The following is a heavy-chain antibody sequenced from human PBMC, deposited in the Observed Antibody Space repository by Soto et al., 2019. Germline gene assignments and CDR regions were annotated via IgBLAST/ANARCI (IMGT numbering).Heavy chain of an antibody. D-gene: IGHD3-3*01. V-gene: IGHV4-34*01. Sequence: SETLSLTCAVYGGSFCGYYWSWIRQPPGKGLEWIGEINHSGSTNYNPSLKSRVTISVDTSRNQFSLKLSSVTAADTAEYYCARGETGRYYDFWSGYYKVGKNWFDPWGQGTLVTVSS. CDR3: ARGETGRYYDFWSGYYKVGKNWFDP. CDR1: GGSFCGYY. J-gene: IGHJ5*02. CDR2: INHSGST.